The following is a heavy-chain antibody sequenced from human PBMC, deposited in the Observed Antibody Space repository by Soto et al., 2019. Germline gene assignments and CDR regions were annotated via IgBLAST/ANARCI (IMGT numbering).Heavy chain of an antibody. V-gene: IGHV4-4*07. CDR1: GGTISIYY. CDR2: VYTTGNT. J-gene: IGHJ6*02. Sequence: SETLSLTCTVSGGTISIYYWSWIRQPAGKGLEWIGRVYTTGNTNYNPSLKSRVTMSVDTSKNQFSLKLSSVTAAETAMYFCERIDYSRQLATYHPGMDVWGQGTTVTVSS. D-gene: IGHD4-4*01. CDR3: ERIDYSRQLATYHPGMDV.